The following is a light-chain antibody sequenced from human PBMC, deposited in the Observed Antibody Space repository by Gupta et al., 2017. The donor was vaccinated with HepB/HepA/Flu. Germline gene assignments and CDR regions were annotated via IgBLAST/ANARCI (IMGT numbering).Light chain of an antibody. J-gene: IGLJ3*02. CDR1: TSDIGDYDY. CDR2: EVT. CDR3: CSYAGSYTSVV. Sequence: QSALPQPRSVSGSPGQSVPIPCPGTTSDIGDYDYVSWYQQHPDKVPKLLLYEVTTRPSGVPHRFSGSKSGNTASLTISGLQAEDEADYYCCSYAGSYTSVVFGEGTKLTVL. V-gene: IGLV2-11*01.